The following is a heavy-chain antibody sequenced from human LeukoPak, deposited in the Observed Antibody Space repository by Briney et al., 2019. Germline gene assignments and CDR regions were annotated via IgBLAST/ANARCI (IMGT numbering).Heavy chain of an antibody. CDR2: IWYDGSNK. V-gene: IGHV3-33*01. CDR1: GFTFSSYG. D-gene: IGHD2-2*01. J-gene: IGHJ4*02. CDR3: ARDRRYCSSTSCAGSFDY. Sequence: PGGSLRLSCAASGFTFSSYGMHWVRQAPGKGLEWVAVIWYDGSNKYYADSVKGRFTISRDNSKNTLYLQMNSLRAEDTAVYYCARDRRYCSSTSCAGSFDYWGQGTLVTVSS.